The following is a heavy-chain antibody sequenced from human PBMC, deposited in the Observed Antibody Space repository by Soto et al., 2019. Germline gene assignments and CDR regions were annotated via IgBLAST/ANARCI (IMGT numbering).Heavy chain of an antibody. V-gene: IGHV3-48*03. CDR2: ISSSGSTI. CDR1: GFTFSSYE. Sequence: EVQLVESGGGLVQPGGSLRLSCAASGFTFSSYEMNWVRQAPGKCLEWVSYISSSGSTIYYADSVKGRFTISRDNAKNSLYLQMNSLRAEDTAVYYCARERWEGGGMDVWGQVTTVTVSS. J-gene: IGHJ6*02. CDR3: ARERWEGGGMDV. D-gene: IGHD1-26*01.